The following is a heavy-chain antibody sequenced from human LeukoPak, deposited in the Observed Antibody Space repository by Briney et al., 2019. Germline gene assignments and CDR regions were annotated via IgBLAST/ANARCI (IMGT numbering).Heavy chain of an antibody. V-gene: IGHV4-61*01. CDR1: GGSISSSSYY. CDR3: ARGVTIFGVVIEHWFDP. D-gene: IGHD3-3*01. CDR2: IYSTGST. J-gene: IGHJ5*02. Sequence: SQTLSLACTVSGGSISSSSYYWSWIRQPPGKGLEWIGYIYSTGSTIYNPSLKSRVTISVDTSKNQFSLKLSSVTAADTAVYYCARGVTIFGVVIEHWFDPWGQGTLVTVSS.